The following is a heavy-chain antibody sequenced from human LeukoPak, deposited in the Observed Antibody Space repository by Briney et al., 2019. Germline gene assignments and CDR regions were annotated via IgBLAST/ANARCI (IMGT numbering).Heavy chain of an antibody. V-gene: IGHV4-59*08. CDR3: ARLSGYSSSWVDY. CDR2: IYSSGNT. J-gene: IGHJ4*01. Sequence: PSETLSLICTVSGGSIGSYYWSWTRQPPGKGLEWIGYIYSSGNTNYSPSLKSRVTLSVDTSKNQFSLKLNSVTAADTAVYYCARLSGYSSSWVDYWGQGTLVTVSS. CDR1: GGSIGSYY. D-gene: IGHD6-13*01.